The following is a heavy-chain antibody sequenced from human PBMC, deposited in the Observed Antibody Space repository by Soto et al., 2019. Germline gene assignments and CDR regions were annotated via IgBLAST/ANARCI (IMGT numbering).Heavy chain of an antibody. CDR3: ARGYSPDCFNGVCSVVYSQHMVV. J-gene: IGHJ6*02. Sequence: SVKACCEASGYSSTDYHIHWVRQAPGQGLECLGRINPKSGGTSTAQKFQGWVTMTTDTSISTASMEQTTLTSDDTAFYYSARGYSPDCFNGVCSVVYSQHMVVCSQG. D-gene: IGHD2-8*01. CDR1: GYSSTDYH. V-gene: IGHV1-2*04. CDR2: INPKSGGT.